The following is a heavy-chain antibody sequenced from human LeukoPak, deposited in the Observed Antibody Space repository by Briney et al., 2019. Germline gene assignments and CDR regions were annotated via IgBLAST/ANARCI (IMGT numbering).Heavy chain of an antibody. V-gene: IGHV3-30*02. Sequence: GGSLRLSCVASGFTFTSDGMHWVRQAPGKGLEWLAFIRYDGSKKYYADSVKGRFTISRDNSKNTQYLQMNSLRAEDTAVYYCAKDLSYIGFGYWGQGTLVTVSS. CDR2: IRYDGSKK. D-gene: IGHD2-15*01. CDR3: AKDLSYIGFGY. CDR1: GFTFTSDG. J-gene: IGHJ4*01.